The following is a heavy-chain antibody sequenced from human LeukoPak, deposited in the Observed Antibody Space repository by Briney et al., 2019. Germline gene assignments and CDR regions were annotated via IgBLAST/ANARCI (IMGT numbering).Heavy chain of an antibody. V-gene: IGHV4-59*12. J-gene: IGHJ4*02. Sequence: SETLSLTCTVSGGSISSYYWSWIRQPPGKGLEWIGYIYYSGSTNYNPSLKSRVTISVDTSKNQFSLKLSSVTAADTAVYYCARSLLTGDLNYWGQGTLVTVSS. CDR3: ARSLLTGDLNY. CDR2: IYYSGST. D-gene: IGHD7-27*01. CDR1: GGSISSYY.